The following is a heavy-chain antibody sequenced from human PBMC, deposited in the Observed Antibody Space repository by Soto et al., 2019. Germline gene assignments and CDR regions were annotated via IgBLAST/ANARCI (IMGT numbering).Heavy chain of an antibody. V-gene: IGHV5-51*01. J-gene: IGHJ6*02. Sequence: GESLKISCKGSGYSFTSYWIGWVRQMPGKGLVWMGIIYPGDSDTRYSPSFQGQVTISADKSISTAYLQWSSLKASDTAVYYCARDKDRVELGGNYYYAMDVWGQGTTVTVSS. D-gene: IGHD1-26*01. CDR1: GYSFTSYW. CDR3: ARDKDRVELGGNYYYAMDV. CDR2: IYPGDSDT.